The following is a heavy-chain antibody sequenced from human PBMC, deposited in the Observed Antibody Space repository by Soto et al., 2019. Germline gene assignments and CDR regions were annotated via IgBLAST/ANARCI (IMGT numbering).Heavy chain of an antibody. Sequence: QVHLVQSGTEVKKPGSSVKVSCKASGGTFSSSGFSWVRQAPGQGLEWMGMIVPSLDTTNYAQKFQARVTITADEVTSTAYMELRSLRSEDTAVYYCAKTRLYDNNEYHRDGFDVWGPGTAVTVSS. D-gene: IGHD3-22*01. J-gene: IGHJ3*01. CDR2: IVPSLDTT. CDR3: AKTRLYDNNEYHRDGFDV. V-gene: IGHV1-69*11. CDR1: GGTFSSSG.